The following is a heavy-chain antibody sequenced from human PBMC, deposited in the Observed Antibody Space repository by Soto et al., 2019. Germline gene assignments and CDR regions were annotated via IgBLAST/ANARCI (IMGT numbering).Heavy chain of an antibody. Sequence: PSETLSLTCAVYGGSFSGYYWTWIRQPPRTGLEWIGEINHSGSTNYNPSLKSRVTISVDTSKNQFSLKLTSVTAADTAVYYCARDKITGLFDYWGQGNLVTVSS. D-gene: IGHD2-8*02. CDR1: GGSFSGYY. J-gene: IGHJ4*02. V-gene: IGHV4-34*01. CDR3: ARDKITGLFDY. CDR2: INHSGST.